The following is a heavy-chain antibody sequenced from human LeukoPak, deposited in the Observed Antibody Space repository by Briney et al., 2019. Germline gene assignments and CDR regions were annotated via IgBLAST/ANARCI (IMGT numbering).Heavy chain of an antibody. J-gene: IGHJ4*02. Sequence: SETLSLTCDVYGASFTGYYWSWIRQSPGKGLEWIGEMNQRGSMNYNPSLKSRVTISVDTSKNQFSLKLSSVTAADTAVYFCARGFRGPNFDHWGQGTLVTVSS. CDR3: ARGFRGPNFDH. V-gene: IGHV4-34*01. CDR2: MNQRGSM. D-gene: IGHD3-10*01. CDR1: GASFTGYY.